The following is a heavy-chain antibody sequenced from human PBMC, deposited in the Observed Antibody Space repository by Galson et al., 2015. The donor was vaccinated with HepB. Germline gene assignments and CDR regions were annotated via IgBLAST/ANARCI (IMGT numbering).Heavy chain of an antibody. J-gene: IGHJ6*02. V-gene: IGHV3-30*18. D-gene: IGHD3-9*01. Sequence: SLRLSCAASGFTFSSYGMHWVRRAPGKGLEWVAVISYDGSNKYYADSVKGRFTISRDNSKNTLYLQMNSLKAEDTAVYYCAKVFGEAYDIRDNYYYYGMDVWGQGTTVTVSS. CDR2: ISYDGSNK. CDR3: AKVFGEAYDIRDNYYYYGMDV. CDR1: GFTFSSYG.